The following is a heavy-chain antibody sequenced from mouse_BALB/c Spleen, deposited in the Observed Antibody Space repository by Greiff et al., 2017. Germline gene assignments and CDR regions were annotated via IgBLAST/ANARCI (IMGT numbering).Heavy chain of an antibody. Sequence: EVQVVESGPELVKPGASMKISCKASGYSFTGYTMNWVKQSHGKNLEWIGLINPYNGGTSYNQKFKGKATLTVDKSSSTAYMELLSLTSEDSAVYYCARWVDGFYAMDYWGQGTSVTVSS. CDR2: INPYNGGT. D-gene: IGHD2-3*01. CDR3: ARWVDGFYAMDY. CDR1: GYSFTGYT. J-gene: IGHJ4*01. V-gene: IGHV1-18*01.